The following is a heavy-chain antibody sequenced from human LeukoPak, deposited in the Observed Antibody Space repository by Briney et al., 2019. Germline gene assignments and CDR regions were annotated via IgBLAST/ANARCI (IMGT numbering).Heavy chain of an antibody. CDR2: MYFSGNT. CDR3: AKEGNYDFWSGPQYYYYGMDV. J-gene: IGHJ6*02. V-gene: IGHV4-4*07. D-gene: IGHD3-3*01. Sequence: SETLSLTCTVSGGSISSFFWSWIRQPAGKGLEWIGRMYFSGNTNYNPSLKSRVTMSVDTSKNQFSLKLSSVTAADTAVYYCAKEGNYDFWSGPQYYYYGMDVWGQGTTVTVSS. CDR1: GGSISSFF.